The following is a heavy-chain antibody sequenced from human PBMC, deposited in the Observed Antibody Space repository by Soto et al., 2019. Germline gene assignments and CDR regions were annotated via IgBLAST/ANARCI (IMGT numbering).Heavy chain of an antibody. CDR2: INHSGST. CDR1: GGSFSGYY. V-gene: IGHV4-34*01. CDR3: ARERGYDILTGPFDY. D-gene: IGHD3-9*01. Sequence: PSETLSLTCAVYGGSFSGYYWSWIRQPPGKGLEWIGEINHSGSTNYNPSLKSRVTISVDTSKNQFSLKLSSVTAADTAVYYCARERGYDILTGPFDYWSQGTLVTVSS. J-gene: IGHJ4*02.